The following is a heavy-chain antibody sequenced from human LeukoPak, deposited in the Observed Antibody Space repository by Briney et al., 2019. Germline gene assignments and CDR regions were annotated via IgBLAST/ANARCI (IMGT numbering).Heavy chain of an antibody. D-gene: IGHD3-10*01. CDR1: GFTFEDYG. CDR3: ARGSGSYFGTAAHQNWFDP. V-gene: IGHV3-21*01. CDR2: ISSSSSYI. Sequence: GGSLRLSCAVSGFTFEDYGMSWVRQAPGKGLEWVSSISSSSSYIYYADSVKGRFTISRDNAKNSLYLQMNSLRAEDTAVYYCARGSGSYFGTAAHQNWFDPWGQGTLVTVSS. J-gene: IGHJ5*02.